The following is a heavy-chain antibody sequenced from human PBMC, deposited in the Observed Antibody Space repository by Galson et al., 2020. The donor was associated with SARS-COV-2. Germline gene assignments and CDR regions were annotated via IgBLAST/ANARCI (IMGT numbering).Heavy chain of an antibody. D-gene: IGHD6-13*01. CDR1: GFTFSSYG. CDR3: AKVGCLAGAVHYDYDYGMDV. CDR2: IRYDGSNK. J-gene: IGHJ6*02. Sequence: GESLKISCAASGFTFSSYGMHWVRQAPGKGLEWVAFIRYDGSNKNYVDSVKGRFSISRDNSENTLSLEMNDLRVEDTAVYYCAKVGCLAGAVHYDYDYGMDVWGQGTAVTVSS. V-gene: IGHV3-30*02.